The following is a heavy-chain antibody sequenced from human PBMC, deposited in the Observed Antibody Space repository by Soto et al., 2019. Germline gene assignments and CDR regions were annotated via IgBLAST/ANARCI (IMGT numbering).Heavy chain of an antibody. CDR1: GGSIIGSGFH. CDR3: ATRSGDYVGWFDP. V-gene: IGHV4-39*01. CDR2: IYYSGTA. J-gene: IGHJ5*02. Sequence: QLQLRESGPGLVKPSETLSLTCTVSGGSIIGSGFHWAWIRQPPGKGLEWIGSIYYSGTANYSPSLKSRLAIDVDTSKNQFSLRLSSVTAADTAVYYCATRSGDYVGWFDPWGQVTRVTVSS. D-gene: IGHD4-17*01.